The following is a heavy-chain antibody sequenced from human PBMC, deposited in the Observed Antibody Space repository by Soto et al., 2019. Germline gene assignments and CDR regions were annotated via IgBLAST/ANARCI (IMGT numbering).Heavy chain of an antibody. CDR3: STFDYMTAVTARGY. Sequence: GGSLRLSCAASGITFSNAWMNWVRQAPGKGLEWVARIKGKVNGDTTDYAAPVKGRFSISRDDSKNTLYLQMNSLKTEDTALYYCSTFDYMTAVTARGYWGLGTLVTVSS. J-gene: IGHJ4*02. D-gene: IGHD4-17*01. CDR1: GITFSNAW. V-gene: IGHV3-15*01. CDR2: IKGKVNGDTT.